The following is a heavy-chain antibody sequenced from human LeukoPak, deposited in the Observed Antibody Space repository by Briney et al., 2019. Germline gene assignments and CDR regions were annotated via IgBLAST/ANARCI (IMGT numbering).Heavy chain of an antibody. V-gene: IGHV3-21*01. Sequence: PGGSLRLSCAASGFTFSSYSMDWVRQAPGKGLEWVSSISSSSSYIYYADSVKGRFTISRDNAKNSLYLQMNSLRAEDTAVYYCARWPVPYYYGSGKAGASDIWGQGTMVTVSS. CDR1: GFTFSSYS. D-gene: IGHD3-10*01. J-gene: IGHJ3*02. CDR3: ARWPVPYYYGSGKAGASDI. CDR2: ISSSSSYI.